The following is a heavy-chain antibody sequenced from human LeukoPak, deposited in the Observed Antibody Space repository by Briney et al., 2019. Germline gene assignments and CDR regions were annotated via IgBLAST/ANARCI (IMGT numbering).Heavy chain of an antibody. CDR2: IKQDGSEK. V-gene: IGHV3-7*01. D-gene: IGHD4-17*01. CDR3: HGDYVAGYYYMDV. Sequence: GGSLRLSCTTSGYTFGDYAMSWFRQAPGKGLEWVANIKQDGSEKYYVDSVKGRFTISRDNAKNSLYLQMNSLRAEDTAVYYCHGDYVAGYYYMDVWGKGTTVTVSS. CDR1: GYTFGDYA. J-gene: IGHJ6*03.